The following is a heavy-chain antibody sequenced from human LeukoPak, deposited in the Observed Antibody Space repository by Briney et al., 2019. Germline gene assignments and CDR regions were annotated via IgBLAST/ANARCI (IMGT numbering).Heavy chain of an antibody. D-gene: IGHD3-3*01. CDR2: INHSGST. Sequence: SETLSLTCTVSGGSISSYYWSWLRQPPGKGLEWIGEINHSGSTNYNPSLKSRVTISVDTSKNQFSLKLSSVTAADTAVYYCARRYRSGASDNAFDIWGQGTMVTVSS. CDR1: GGSISSYY. CDR3: ARRYRSGASDNAFDI. V-gene: IGHV4-34*01. J-gene: IGHJ3*02.